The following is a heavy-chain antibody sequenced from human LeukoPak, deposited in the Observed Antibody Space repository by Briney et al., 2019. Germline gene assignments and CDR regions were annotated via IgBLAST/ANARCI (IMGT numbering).Heavy chain of an antibody. Sequence: ASVKVSCKASGYTFTGYYMRWVRQAPGQGLEWMGWINPNSGGTNYAQKFQGRVTMTTDTSITTAYMELSRLRSDDTAVYYCARDPITFGGVIVIPEILGMDVWGQGTTVTVSS. CDR2: INPNSGGT. J-gene: IGHJ6*02. CDR3: ARDPITFGGVIVIPEILGMDV. V-gene: IGHV1-2*02. CDR1: GYTFTGYY. D-gene: IGHD3-16*02.